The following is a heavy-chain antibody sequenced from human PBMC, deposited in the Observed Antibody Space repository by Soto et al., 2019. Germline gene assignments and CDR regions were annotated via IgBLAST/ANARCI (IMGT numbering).Heavy chain of an antibody. J-gene: IGHJ6*02. CDR3: ARDNYDILTGYYNSYYYYGMDV. D-gene: IGHD3-9*01. CDR2: INPNSGGT. CDR1: GYTFTGDY. Sequence: GASVKVSCKASGYTFTGDYMHWVRQAPGQGLEWMGWINPNSGGTNYAQKFQGRVTMTRDTSISTAYMELSRLRSDDTAVYYCARDNYDILTGYYNSYYYYGMDVWGQGTTVTVSS. V-gene: IGHV1-2*02.